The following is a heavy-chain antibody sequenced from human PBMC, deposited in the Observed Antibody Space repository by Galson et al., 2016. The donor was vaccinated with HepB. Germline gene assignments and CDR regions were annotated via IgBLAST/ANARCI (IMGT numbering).Heavy chain of an antibody. J-gene: IGHJ4*02. CDR2: IYSGGNT. CDR1: GLSVSNNY. D-gene: IGHD3-22*01. CDR3: AKSMSVSYYYDSSGYSFDY. V-gene: IGHV3-53*01. Sequence: SLRLSCAASGLSVSNNYMSWVRQAPGKGLEWVSVIYSGGNTYYADSVKGRFTISRDNSKNTVYLQMNSLRVEDTATYYCAKSMSVSYYYDSSGYSFDYWGQGTLVTVSS.